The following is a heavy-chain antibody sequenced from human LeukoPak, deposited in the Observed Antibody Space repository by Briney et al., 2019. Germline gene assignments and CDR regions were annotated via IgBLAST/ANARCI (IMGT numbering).Heavy chain of an antibody. CDR2: INHSGST. Sequence: TSETLSLTCAVYGGSFSGYYWSWIRQPPGKGLEWIGEINHSGSTNYNPSLKSRVTISVDTSKNQFSLKLSSVTAADTAVYYCARGHQRYCSSTSCQRNWFDPWGQGTLVTVSS. CDR1: GGSFSGYY. CDR3: ARGHQRYCSSTSCQRNWFDP. V-gene: IGHV4-34*01. J-gene: IGHJ5*02. D-gene: IGHD2-2*01.